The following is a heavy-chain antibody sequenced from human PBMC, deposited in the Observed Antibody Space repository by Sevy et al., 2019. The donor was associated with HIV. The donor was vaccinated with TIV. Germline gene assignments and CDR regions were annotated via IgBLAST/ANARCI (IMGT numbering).Heavy chain of an antibody. CDR2: ISYDGSNK. CDR3: ARDQGLDTYYDYVWGSYRCVLSNWFDP. D-gene: IGHD3-16*02. J-gene: IGHJ5*02. V-gene: IGHV3-30-3*01. Sequence: GGSLRLSCAASGFTFSSYAMHWVRQAPGKGLEWVAVISYDGSNKYYADSVKGRFTISRDNSKNTRYLQMNSLRAEDTAVYYCARDQGLDTYYDYVWGSYRCVLSNWFDPWGQGTLVTVSS. CDR1: GFTFSSYA.